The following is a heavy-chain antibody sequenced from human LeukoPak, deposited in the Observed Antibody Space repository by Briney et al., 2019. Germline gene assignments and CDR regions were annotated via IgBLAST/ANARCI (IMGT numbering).Heavy chain of an antibody. CDR1: GGSISSGSYY. Sequence: SETLSLICTVSGGSISSGSYYWSWIRQPAGKGLEWIGRIYTSGSTNYNPSLKSRVTISVDTSKNQFSLKLSSVTAADTAVYYCARARTLNYDFWSGYYRGYALDIWGQGTMVTVSS. V-gene: IGHV4-61*02. D-gene: IGHD3-3*01. J-gene: IGHJ3*02. CDR3: ARARTLNYDFWSGYYRGYALDI. CDR2: IYTSGST.